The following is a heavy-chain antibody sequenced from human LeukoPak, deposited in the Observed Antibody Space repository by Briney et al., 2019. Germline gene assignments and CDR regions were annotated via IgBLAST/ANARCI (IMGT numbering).Heavy chain of an antibody. CDR1: GYTFTSYG. CDR3: AREGIAAAGRRVNWFDP. CDR2: ISAYNGNT. V-gene: IGHV1-18*01. Sequence: ASVKVSCKASGYTFTSYGISWVRQAPGQGLEWMGWISAYNGNTNYAQKLQGRVTMTTDTSTSTAYMELRSLRSDDTTVYYCAREGIAAAGRRVNWFDPWGQGTLVTVSS. J-gene: IGHJ5*02. D-gene: IGHD6-13*01.